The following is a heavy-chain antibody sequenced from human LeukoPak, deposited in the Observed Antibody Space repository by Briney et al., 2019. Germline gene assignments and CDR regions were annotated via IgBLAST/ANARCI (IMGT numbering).Heavy chain of an antibody. D-gene: IGHD3-3*01. Sequence: PGGSLRLSCAASGFTFSSYAMHWVRQAPGKGLEWVAVISYDGSNKYYADSVKGRFTISRDNSKNTLYLQMNSLRAEDTAVYYCARKDYDFWSGYYFYYYGMDVWGQGTTVTVSS. CDR3: ARKDYDFWSGYYFYYYGMDV. CDR2: ISYDGSNK. CDR1: GFTFSSYA. V-gene: IGHV3-30-3*01. J-gene: IGHJ6*02.